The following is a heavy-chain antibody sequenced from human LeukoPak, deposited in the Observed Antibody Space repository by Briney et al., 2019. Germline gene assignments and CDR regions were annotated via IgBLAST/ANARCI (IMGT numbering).Heavy chain of an antibody. Sequence: PGGSLRLSCSGSGFTFSDYAMHWVRQAPGKGLQYVSGISSNGGNTYYADSVKGRFTISRDNSKNTLCLQMSSLRAEDTAVYYCVKVYGDYTNDAFDIWGQGTTVSVSS. J-gene: IGHJ3*02. V-gene: IGHV3-64D*09. CDR3: VKVYGDYTNDAFDI. CDR2: ISSNGGNT. CDR1: GFTFSDYA. D-gene: IGHD4-17*01.